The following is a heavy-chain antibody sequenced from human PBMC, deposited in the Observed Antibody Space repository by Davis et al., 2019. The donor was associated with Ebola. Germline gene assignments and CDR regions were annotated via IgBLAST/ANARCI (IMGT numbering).Heavy chain of an antibody. CDR1: GFSMSNYW. CDR3: ARHDDY. Sequence: GESLKISCAASGFSMSNYWMSWVRQAPGKGLEWVSYIGSSSSIIYYADSVKGRFTISRDNAKNSLYLQMNSLRDEDTAVYYCARHDDYWGQGTLVTVSS. CDR2: IGSSSSII. J-gene: IGHJ4*02. V-gene: IGHV3-48*02.